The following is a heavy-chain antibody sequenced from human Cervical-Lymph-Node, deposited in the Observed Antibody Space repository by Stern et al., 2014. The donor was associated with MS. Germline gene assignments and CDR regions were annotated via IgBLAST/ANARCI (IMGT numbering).Heavy chain of an antibody. V-gene: IGHV4-31*03. Sequence: QVQLVESGPGLVKPSQNLSLTCTVAGFSIRSADYAWSWVRQRPGKGLEWIGYIYNSGSTDYNPSLKSRVTISLDMSKNQFSLKLTSVTVADTAVYYCARDRGKSSDGMDVWGQGTTVTVSS. CDR2: IYNSGST. D-gene: IGHD3-10*01. J-gene: IGHJ6*02. CDR3: ARDRGKSSDGMDV. CDR1: GFSIRSADYA.